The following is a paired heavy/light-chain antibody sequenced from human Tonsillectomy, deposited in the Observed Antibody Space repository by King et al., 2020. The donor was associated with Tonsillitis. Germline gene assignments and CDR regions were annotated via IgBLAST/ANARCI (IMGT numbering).Heavy chain of an antibody. CDR2: IRSKRYGGAT. V-gene: IGHV3-49*03. CDR3: TRGVSSGYPLYFDF. J-gene: IGHJ4*02. D-gene: IGHD3-22*01. CDR1: GFSLGDYA. Sequence: EVQLVESGGDLVQPGRSLRLSCLVSGFSLGDYAMGWFRQAPGKGLEWVGFIRSKRYGGATKFAASVKGRFTISTDEPKSIAYLQMDSLKTEDTAVYYCTRGVSSGYPLYFDFWGQGTLVTVSS.
Light chain of an antibody. CDR2: YDS. V-gene: IGLV3-21*01. CDR3: QVWDSSSDHPV. Sequence: SDVLTQPPSVSVAPGKTAIITCGGNNIGSKNVHWYQQKPGQAPALVIYYDSDRPSGIPERFSGSNSGNTATLTIGRVEAGDEADFFCQVWDSSSDHPVFGGGTKLTVL. J-gene: IGLJ3*02. CDR1: NIGSKN.